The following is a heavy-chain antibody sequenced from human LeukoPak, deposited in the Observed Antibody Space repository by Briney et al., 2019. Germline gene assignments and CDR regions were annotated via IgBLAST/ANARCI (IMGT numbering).Heavy chain of an antibody. J-gene: IGHJ6*03. V-gene: IGHV1-46*01. CDR2: INPSGGST. D-gene: IGHD3-3*02. Sequence: ASVKVSCKASGYTFTSYYMHWVRQAPGQGLEWMGIINPSGGSTRYAQKFQGRVTMTRDTSISTVYMELSRLRFDDTAVYYCASGRTIFYYYMDVWGKGTTVTISS. CDR3: ASGRTIFYYYMDV. CDR1: GYTFTSYY.